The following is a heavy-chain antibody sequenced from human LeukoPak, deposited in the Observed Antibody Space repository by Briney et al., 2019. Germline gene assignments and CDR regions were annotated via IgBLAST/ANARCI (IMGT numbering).Heavy chain of an antibody. CDR2: IYYSGST. J-gene: IGHJ5*02. V-gene: IGHV4-28*01. CDR3: ARIQRHYYDSSGYYYEGGWFDP. D-gene: IGHD3-22*01. CDR1: GYYISSSNW. Sequence: SETLSLTCAVSGYYISSSNWWGWIRQAPGKGLEWIGYIYYSGSTYYNPSLKSRVTMSVDTSKNQFSLKLSSVTAVDTAVYYCARIQRHYYDSSGYYYEGGWFDPWGQGTLVTVSS.